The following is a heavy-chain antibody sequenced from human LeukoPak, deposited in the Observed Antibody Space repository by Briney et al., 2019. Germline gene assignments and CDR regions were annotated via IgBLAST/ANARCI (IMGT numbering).Heavy chain of an antibody. Sequence: PSETLSLTCTVSGGSISSSNYHWAWIRQPPGKGLEWIGSISYSGSTHYNPSLKSRVTISVDTSKNQFSLKLSSVTAADTAVYYCARSSMFRGVTVDYWGQGTLVTVSS. D-gene: IGHD3-10*01. CDR3: ARSSMFRGVTVDY. CDR2: ISYSGST. V-gene: IGHV4-39*01. CDR1: GGSISSSNYH. J-gene: IGHJ4*02.